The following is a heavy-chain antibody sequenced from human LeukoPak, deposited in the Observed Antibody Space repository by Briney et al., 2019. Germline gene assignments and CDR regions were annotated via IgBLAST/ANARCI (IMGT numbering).Heavy chain of an antibody. Sequence: ASVKVSCKASXYXXTXXGISXXXXXXGQXLEWMGWISAYNGXTXYAQKLQGRVTMTTDTSTSTAYMELRSLRSDDTAVYYCAREYSSSSWSFDYWGQGTLVTVSS. J-gene: IGHJ4*02. CDR1: XYXXTXXG. V-gene: IGHV1-18*01. CDR2: ISAYNGXT. CDR3: AREYSSSSWSFDY. D-gene: IGHD6-6*01.